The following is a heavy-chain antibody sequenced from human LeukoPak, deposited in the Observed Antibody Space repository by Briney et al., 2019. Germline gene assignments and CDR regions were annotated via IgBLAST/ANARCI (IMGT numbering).Heavy chain of an antibody. CDR2: ISAYNGNT. Sequence: ASVKVSCKASGYTFTSYGISWVRQAPGQGLEGMGWISAYNGNTNYAQKLQGRVTMTTDTSQSTAYMELRSLTSEDTAVYYCARGGLTTVTTRGFDYWGQGTLVTVSA. CDR1: GYTFTSYG. D-gene: IGHD4-17*01. CDR3: ARGGLTTVTTRGFDY. V-gene: IGHV1-18*01. J-gene: IGHJ4*02.